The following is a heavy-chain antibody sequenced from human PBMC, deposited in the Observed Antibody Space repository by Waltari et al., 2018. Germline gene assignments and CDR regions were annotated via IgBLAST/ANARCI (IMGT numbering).Heavy chain of an antibody. CDR2: MNPNSGNT. J-gene: IGHJ5*02. CDR1: GYTFTSYD. V-gene: IGHV1-8*01. D-gene: IGHD3-10*01. Sequence: QVQLVQSGAEVKKPGASVKVSCKASGYTFTSYDITWVRQAPGQGLEWMGWMNPNSGNTGYAQKFQGRVTMTRNTSISTAYMELSSLRSEDTAVYYCARAGTYYYGSGSYWFDPWGQGTLVTVSS. CDR3: ARAGTYYYGSGSYWFDP.